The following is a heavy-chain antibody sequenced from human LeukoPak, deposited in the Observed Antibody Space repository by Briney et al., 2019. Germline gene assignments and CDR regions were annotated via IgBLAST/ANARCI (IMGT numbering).Heavy chain of an antibody. CDR3: AKDAHSGSYFDY. V-gene: IGHV3-23*01. J-gene: IGHJ4*01. D-gene: IGHD1-26*01. Sequence: GGSLRLSCAASGFTFSSNAMCWVRQAPGKGLKWVSLISGTGGTTYYADSVKGRLTISRDNSKNTLCLQMNSLRVEDTAVYNCAKDAHSGSYFDYWGQGILVTVSS. CDR1: GFTFSSNA. CDR2: ISGTGGTT.